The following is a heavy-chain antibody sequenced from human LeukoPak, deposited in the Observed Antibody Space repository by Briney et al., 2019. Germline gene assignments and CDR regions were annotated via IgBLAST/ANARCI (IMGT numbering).Heavy chain of an antibody. CDR2: ISDSGSST. CDR3: AKDPLAAAPHWFDP. D-gene: IGHD6-13*01. CDR1: GFTFSSYA. V-gene: IGHV3-23*01. J-gene: IGHJ5*02. Sequence: GGSLRLSCTAYGFTFSSYAMRWVRQAPGKGLEWVSAISDSGSSTYYSDSVKGRFTISRDNSKNTLSLQMNSLRAEDTAVYYCAKDPLAAAPHWFDPWGQGTLVTVSS.